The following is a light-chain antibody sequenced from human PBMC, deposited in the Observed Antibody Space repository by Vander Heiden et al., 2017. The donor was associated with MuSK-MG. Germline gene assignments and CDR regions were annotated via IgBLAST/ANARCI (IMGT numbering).Light chain of an antibody. CDR2: KES. CDR1: KLGDED. V-gene: IGLV3-1*01. J-gene: IGLJ2*01. CDR3: QEWNSSNLV. Sequence: SYELTQPPSVSVSPGPTARITCYGDKLGDEDACWYQQRPGQSLVVVIYKESKRPSGIPELFSGSKSATTATRTISGTEEVDDDYYYGQEWNSSNLVFGGGTKRTVL.